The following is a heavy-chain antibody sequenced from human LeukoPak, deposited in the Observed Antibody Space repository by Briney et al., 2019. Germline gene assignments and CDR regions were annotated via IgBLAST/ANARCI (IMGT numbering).Heavy chain of an antibody. CDR2: IYTSGSS. Sequence: PSETLSLTCTVSGASISSYFWSWIRQPAGKGLEWIGRIYTSGSSNYNPSLKSRVTISLDKSKNQFSLELSSVTAADTAVYYCARDLRRAEFDYWGQGTLVTVSS. J-gene: IGHJ4*02. V-gene: IGHV4-4*07. CDR1: GASISSYF. CDR3: ARDLRRAEFDY.